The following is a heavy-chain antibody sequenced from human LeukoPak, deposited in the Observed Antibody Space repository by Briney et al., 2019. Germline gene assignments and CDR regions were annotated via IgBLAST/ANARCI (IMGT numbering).Heavy chain of an antibody. D-gene: IGHD1-26*01. J-gene: IGHJ4*02. CDR3: AKIGSSHDFDY. V-gene: IGHV1-2*06. CDR1: GYTFTVYF. Sequence: ASVNVSFKASGYTFTVYFIHWVRQAPGQGLEWVGRINPNSGATDYAQKFQGRATMTRDTSISTAYMELSSLKSDDTAVYYCAKIGSSHDFDYWGQGTLITVSS. CDR2: INPNSGAT.